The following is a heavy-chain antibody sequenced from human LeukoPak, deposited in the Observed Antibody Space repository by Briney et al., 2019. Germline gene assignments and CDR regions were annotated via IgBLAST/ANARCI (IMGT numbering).Heavy chain of an antibody. V-gene: IGHV3-23*01. CDR2: ISGSGGST. CDR1: GFTFSSYA. D-gene: IGHD3-22*01. Sequence: PGGSLRLSCAASGFTFSSYAMSWVRQAPGKGLEWVSAISGSGGSTYYADSVKGRFTISRDNSKNTLYLQMNSLRAEDTAVYYCASRLITYYYDSSGYGDAFDIWGQGTMVTVSS. CDR3: ASRLITYYYDSSGYGDAFDI. J-gene: IGHJ3*02.